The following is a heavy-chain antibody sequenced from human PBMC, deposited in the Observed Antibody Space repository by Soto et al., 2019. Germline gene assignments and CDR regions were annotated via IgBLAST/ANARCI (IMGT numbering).Heavy chain of an antibody. CDR3: TTSPHRDSERVFV. V-gene: IGHV3-23*01. D-gene: IGHD1-26*01. CDR1: GFTFSSYA. CDR2: ISGSGGST. Sequence: GSLRLSCAASGFTFSSYAMSWVRQAPGKGLEWVSAISGSGGSTYYADSVKGRFTISRDNSKNTLYLQMNSLRVEDTAVYYCTTSPHRDSERVFVWGQGTTVTVSS. J-gene: IGHJ6*02.